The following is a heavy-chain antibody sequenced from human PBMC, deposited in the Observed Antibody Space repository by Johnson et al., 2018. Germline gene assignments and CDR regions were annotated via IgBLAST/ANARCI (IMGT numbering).Heavy chain of an antibody. CDR1: GFTFSDHY. D-gene: IGHD2-2*01. J-gene: IGHJ4*02. CDR2: ISHSGNTI. Sequence: QVQLVESGGGLVKPGGSLRLSYAASGFTFSDHYMSWIRQAPGKGLEWVSYISHSGNTIYYADSVKGRFPISRDDTKQSLYLQMNSLRAEDTAVYYCARWFLLYCSSTSCSRAYDYWGQGTQVTVSS. CDR3: ARWFLLYCSSTSCSRAYDY. V-gene: IGHV3-11*01.